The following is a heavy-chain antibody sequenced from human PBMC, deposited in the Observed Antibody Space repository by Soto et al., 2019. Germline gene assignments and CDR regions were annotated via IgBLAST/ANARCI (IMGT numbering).Heavy chain of an antibody. CDR1: GFTFNNYA. D-gene: IGHD2-15*01. CDR3: AKVIVVIAAAGDYFDS. Sequence: LRLSCAASGFTFNNYAMTWVRQAPGKGLEWVSVISGSGGSTHYADSVQGRFSISRDNSKNTVYLQMNSLGVEDTALYYCAKVIVVIAAAGDYFDSWGQGTQVTVSS. J-gene: IGHJ4*02. V-gene: IGHV3-23*01. CDR2: ISGSGGST.